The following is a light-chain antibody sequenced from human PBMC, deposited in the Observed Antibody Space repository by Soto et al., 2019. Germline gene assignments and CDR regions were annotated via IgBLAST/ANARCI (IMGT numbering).Light chain of an antibody. V-gene: IGLV2-14*01. Sequence: QSVLTQPASVSGSPGQSITISCTGTSSDVGGYNYVSWYQQPPGKAPKLMIYDVSNRPSGVSNRFSGSKSGNTSSLTISGLQAEDEADCYCSSYTSNTTLVFGGGTNLTVL. CDR1: SSDVGGYNY. CDR2: DVS. CDR3: SSYTSNTTLV. J-gene: IGLJ2*01.